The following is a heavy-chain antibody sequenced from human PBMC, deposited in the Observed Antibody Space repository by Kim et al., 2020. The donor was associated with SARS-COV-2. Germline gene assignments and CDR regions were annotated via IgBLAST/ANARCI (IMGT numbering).Heavy chain of an antibody. J-gene: IGHJ6*02. D-gene: IGHD6-19*01. CDR1: GFTFDDYA. V-gene: IGHV3-9*01. CDR2: ISWNSGNI. CDR3: AKAVSVADDYYGLDV. Sequence: GGSLRLSCAASGFTFDDYAMHWVRQAPGKGLEWVSGISWNSGNIGYADSVKGRFTISRDNAKNSLYLQMNSLRAEDTALYYCAKAVSVADDYYGLDVWGQGTTVTVSS.